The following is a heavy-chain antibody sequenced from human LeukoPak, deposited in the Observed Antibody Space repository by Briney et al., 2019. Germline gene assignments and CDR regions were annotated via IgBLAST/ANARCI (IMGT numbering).Heavy chain of an antibody. D-gene: IGHD6-19*01. CDR2: ISGSAGNT. CDR1: GFTLSSHA. J-gene: IGHJ5*02. Sequence: GGSLRLSCAASGFTLSSHAMTWVRQAPGKGLEWVSVISGSAGNTYYADSVKGRFTISRDTSKNTLYLQMNSLRADDTAVYYCAKVVAVAGRNWFDPWGQGTLVTVSS. V-gene: IGHV3-23*01. CDR3: AKVVAVAGRNWFDP.